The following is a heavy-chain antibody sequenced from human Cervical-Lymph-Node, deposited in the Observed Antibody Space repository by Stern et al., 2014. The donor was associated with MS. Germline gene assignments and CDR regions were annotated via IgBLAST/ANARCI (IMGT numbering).Heavy chain of an antibody. V-gene: IGHV3-53*01. J-gene: IGHJ4*02. D-gene: IGHD1-1*01. Sequence: VQLVQPGGGVIQPGGSLRLSCTASGLTVSRDYTTRVRQAPGKGLEWVSLITNVGSTFYTDSVKGRFTISRDDSKNTVYLHMTSLRAEDTAMYYCARDTSSPERSDWWGQGTLVTVSS. CDR2: ITNVGST. CDR3: ARDTSSPERSDW. CDR1: GLTVSRDY.